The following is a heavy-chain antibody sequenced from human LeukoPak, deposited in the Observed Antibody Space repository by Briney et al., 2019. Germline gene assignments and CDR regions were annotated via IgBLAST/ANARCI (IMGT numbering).Heavy chain of an antibody. CDR3: ARGPRAYYDSSGYYPEDY. Sequence: GASVKVSCKASGYTFTSYGISWVRQAPGPGLEWMGWVSAYNGNTNYAQKLQGRVTMTTDTSTSTAYMELRSLRSDDTAVYYCARGPRAYYDSSGYYPEDYWGQGTLVTVSS. D-gene: IGHD3-22*01. CDR1: GYTFTSYG. CDR2: VSAYNGNT. V-gene: IGHV1-18*01. J-gene: IGHJ4*02.